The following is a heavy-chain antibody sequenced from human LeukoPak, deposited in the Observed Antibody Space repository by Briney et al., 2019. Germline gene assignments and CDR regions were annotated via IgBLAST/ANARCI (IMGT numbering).Heavy chain of an antibody. Sequence: GGSLRLSCAASGFTFSSYDMHWVRQATGKGLEWVSGIGTAGDTYYPGSVKGRFTISRENAKNSFYLQMNSLRAGDTAVYYSARGLPGGFDIWGQGTMVTVSS. V-gene: IGHV3-13*01. CDR1: GFTFSSYD. J-gene: IGHJ3*02. D-gene: IGHD2-8*02. CDR3: ARGLPGGFDI. CDR2: IGTAGDT.